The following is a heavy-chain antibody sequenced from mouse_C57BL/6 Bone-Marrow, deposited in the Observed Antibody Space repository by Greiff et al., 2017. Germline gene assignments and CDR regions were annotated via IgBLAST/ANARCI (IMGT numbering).Heavy chain of an antibody. CDR3: ARWLLHAMDY. J-gene: IGHJ4*01. CDR2: KSYDGSN. CDR1: GYSITSGYY. Sequence: EVQLQQPGPGLVKPSPSLSLTCSVTGYSITSGYYWNWIRQIPGNKLEWRGYKSYDGSNNYNPSLKNRISITRDTSKNQFFLKLNSVTTEDTATYYCARWLLHAMDYWGQGTSVTVSS. V-gene: IGHV3-6*01. D-gene: IGHD2-3*01.